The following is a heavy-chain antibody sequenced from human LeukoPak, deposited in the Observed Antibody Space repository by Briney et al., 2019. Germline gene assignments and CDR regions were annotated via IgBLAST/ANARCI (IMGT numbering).Heavy chain of an antibody. CDR1: GYTLTELS. J-gene: IGHJ4*02. CDR2: ISAYNGNT. Sequence: GASVKVSCKVSGYTLTELSMHWVRQAPGQGLEWMGWISAYNGNTNYAQKLQGRVTMTTDTSTSTAYMELRSLRSDDTAVYYCATGISVFDYWGQGLLVTVST. V-gene: IGHV1-18*01. D-gene: IGHD1-1*01. CDR3: ATGISVFDY.